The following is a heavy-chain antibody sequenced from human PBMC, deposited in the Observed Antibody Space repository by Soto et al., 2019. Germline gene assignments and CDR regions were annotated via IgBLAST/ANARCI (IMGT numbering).Heavy chain of an antibody. CDR3: ARAGDYDPGDY. D-gene: IGHD4-17*01. CDR1: RGSITGYF. V-gene: IGHV4-59*01. CDR2: IYYSGGA. J-gene: IGHJ4*02. Sequence: PSETLSLTCPVPRGSITGYFWSWIRQPPGKGLEWIGSIYYSGGAKYNPSLKSRLTISVDTSKSQFSLTLSSVTAADTAVYYCARAGDYDPGDYWGQGTPVTV.